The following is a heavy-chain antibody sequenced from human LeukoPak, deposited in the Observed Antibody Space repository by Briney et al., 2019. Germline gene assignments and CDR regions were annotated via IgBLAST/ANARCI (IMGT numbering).Heavy chain of an antibody. J-gene: IGHJ4*02. CDR2: VYYGGST. CDR1: GGSISSSDYY. D-gene: IGHD2-2*01. V-gene: IGHV4-39*01. Sequence: SETLSLTCTVSGGSISSSDYYWGWIRQPPGKGLEWIGIVYYGGSTHYNPSHKGRVTLSVDTSKNQFSLKLTSVTAADTAVYYCARARYCSSTNCYEHDYWGQGTQVTVSS. CDR3: ARARYCSSTNCYEHDY.